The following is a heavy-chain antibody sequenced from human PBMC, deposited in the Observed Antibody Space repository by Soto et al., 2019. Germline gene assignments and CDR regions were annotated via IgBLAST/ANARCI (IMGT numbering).Heavy chain of an antibody. V-gene: IGHV4-59*01. J-gene: IGHJ6*02. CDR2: IYYSGST. D-gene: IGHD1-1*01. CDR3: ARDRLERFAASDGFLGTNYYYYGMDV. CDR1: GGSISSYY. Sequence: SETLSLTCTVSGGSISSYYWSWIRQPPGKGLEWIGYIYYSGSTNYNPSLKSRVTISVDTSKNQFSLKLSSVTAADTAVYYCARDRLERFAASDGFLGTNYYYYGMDVWGQGTTVTVSS.